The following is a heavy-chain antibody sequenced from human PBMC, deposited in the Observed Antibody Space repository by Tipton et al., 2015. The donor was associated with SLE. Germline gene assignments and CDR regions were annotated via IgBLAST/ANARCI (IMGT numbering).Heavy chain of an antibody. CDR3: ARRDVNLIRGNDF. D-gene: IGHD3-10*01. CDR2: IYQSGST. V-gene: IGHV4-30-2*01. J-gene: IGHJ4*02. CDR1: GDSISSGGYS. Sequence: TLSLTCTVSGDSISSGGYSWSWIRQPPGKGLEWIGDIYQSGSTNYSPSLKSRVTISVDTSKNQFSLKLTSVTAADTAVYYCARRDVNLIRGNDFWGQGTLVTVSS.